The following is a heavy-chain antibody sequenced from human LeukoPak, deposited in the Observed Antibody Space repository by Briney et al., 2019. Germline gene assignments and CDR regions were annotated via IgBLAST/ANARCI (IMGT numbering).Heavy chain of an antibody. D-gene: IGHD2-15*01. CDR2: IKQDGGGK. CDR3: ARNSLPPGDAFDI. J-gene: IGHJ3*02. Sequence: VGSLRLSCVAAGFTFTGHWMRWVREAPGRGVGWVANIKQDGGGKYYVDSVKGRFTISRDNAKNSLYLQTNSLRAEDTAVYYCARNSLPPGDAFDIWGQGTKVTVSS. CDR1: GFTFTGHW. V-gene: IGHV3-7*01.